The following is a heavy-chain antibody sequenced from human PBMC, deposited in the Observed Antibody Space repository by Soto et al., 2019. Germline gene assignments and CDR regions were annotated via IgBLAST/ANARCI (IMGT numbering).Heavy chain of an antibody. J-gene: IGHJ4*02. CDR1: GVSISSDNW. Sequence: SETLSLTCAVSGVSISSDNWWSWVRQPPGKGLEWMGEIYHTGGTFYNPSLKSRVTVSLDKSNNQFSLTLTSVTAADTAVYYCARRIVAAETFDYWGQGTLVTVSS. D-gene: IGHD5-12*01. CDR3: ARRIVAAETFDY. CDR2: IYHTGGT. V-gene: IGHV4-4*02.